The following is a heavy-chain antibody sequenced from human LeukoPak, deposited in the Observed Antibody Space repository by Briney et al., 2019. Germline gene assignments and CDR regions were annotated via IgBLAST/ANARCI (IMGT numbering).Heavy chain of an antibody. D-gene: IGHD5-12*01. Sequence: PGGSLRLSCAASGFTFSSYAMHWVRQAPGKGLEWVAVISYDGSNKYYADSVKGRFTISRDNAKKSLYLQINSLRAEDTAVYYCARVTRGGYDGYFDYWGQGTLVTVSS. J-gene: IGHJ4*02. V-gene: IGHV3-30*04. CDR1: GFTFSSYA. CDR2: ISYDGSNK. CDR3: ARVTRGGYDGYFDY.